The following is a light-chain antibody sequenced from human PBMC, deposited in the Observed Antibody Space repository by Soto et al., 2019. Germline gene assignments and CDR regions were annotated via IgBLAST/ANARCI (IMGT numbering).Light chain of an antibody. CDR3: QQYVSSPLT. J-gene: IGKJ1*01. CDR2: EAS. CDR1: QSVTNNY. V-gene: IGKV3-20*01. Sequence: EIVLSQSPGTLSLSPGERATLSCRASQSVTNNYLAWYQQKPGQAPRLLIYEASSRATGIPDRFSGSGSGTDFTLIISRLEPEDFVVYFCQQYVSSPLTFGQGTKVEIK.